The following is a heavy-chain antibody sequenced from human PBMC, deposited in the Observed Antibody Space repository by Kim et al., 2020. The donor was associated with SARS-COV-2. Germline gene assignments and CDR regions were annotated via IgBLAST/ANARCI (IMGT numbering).Heavy chain of an antibody. CDR3: ARESSDYYDSSGYYYNKLNYGMDV. CDR1: GGSISSYY. V-gene: IGHV4-4*07. J-gene: IGHJ6*02. CDR2: IYTSGST. Sequence: SETLSLTCTVSGGSISSYYWSWIRQPAGKGLEWIGRIYTSGSTNYNPSLKSRVTISVDTSKNQFSLKLSSVTAADTAVYYCARESSDYYDSSGYYYNKLNYGMDVWGQGTTVTVSS. D-gene: IGHD3-22*01.